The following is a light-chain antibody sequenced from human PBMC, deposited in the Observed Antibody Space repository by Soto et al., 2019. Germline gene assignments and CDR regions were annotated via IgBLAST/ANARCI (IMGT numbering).Light chain of an antibody. CDR2: DVS. CDR3: SSFTSSSTFV. V-gene: IGLV2-14*01. Sequence: QSVLAQPASVSGSPGQSITISCTGTSSDVGRYNYVSWFQQHPGKAPKLMIYDVSNWPSGVSDRSSGSKSGNTASLTISGLRAEDEADYYCSSFTSSSTFVFGTGTKVTVL. CDR1: SSDVGRYNY. J-gene: IGLJ1*01.